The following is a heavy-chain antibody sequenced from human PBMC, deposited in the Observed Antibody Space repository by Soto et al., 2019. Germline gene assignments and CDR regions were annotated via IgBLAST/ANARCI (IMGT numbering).Heavy chain of an antibody. CDR1: GFAFSSYS. CDR2: ISSSSSTI. J-gene: IGHJ5*02. V-gene: IGHV3-48*01. Sequence: EVQLVESGGGLVQPGGSLRLSCAASGFAFSSYSMNWVRQAPGKGLEWVSYISSSSSTIYYADSVKGRFTISSDNATNSLYLQMNSLRAEDTAVYYCARETQWLNWFDPWGQGTLVTVSS. D-gene: IGHD6-19*01. CDR3: ARETQWLNWFDP.